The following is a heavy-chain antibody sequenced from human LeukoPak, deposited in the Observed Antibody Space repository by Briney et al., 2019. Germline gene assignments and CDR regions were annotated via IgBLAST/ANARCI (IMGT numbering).Heavy chain of an antibody. V-gene: IGHV7-4-1*02. CDR1: GYTFTSYA. D-gene: IGHD3-10*01. CDR2: INTNTGNP. J-gene: IGHJ5*02. CDR3: ARVDLWFGGILEKRVRGSWFDP. Sequence: ASVKVSCKASGYTFTSYAMNWVRQAPGQGLEWMGWINTNTGNPTYAQGFTGRFVFSLDTSVSAAYLQISSLKAEDTAVYYCARVDLWFGGILEKRVRGSWFDPWGQGTLVTVSS.